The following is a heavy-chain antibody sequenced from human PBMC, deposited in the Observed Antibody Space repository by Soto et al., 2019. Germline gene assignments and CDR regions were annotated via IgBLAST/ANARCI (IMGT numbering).Heavy chain of an antibody. CDR1: GYTFTSYG. J-gene: IGHJ4*02. Sequence: GASVQVSCKASGYTFTSYGISWVRQAPGQGLEWMGWISAYNGNTNYAQKLQGRVTMTTDTSTSTAYMELRSLRSDDTAVYYCARVGYCSSTSCYLPFDYWGQGTLVTVSS. CDR2: ISAYNGNT. V-gene: IGHV1-18*01. CDR3: ARVGYCSSTSCYLPFDY. D-gene: IGHD2-2*03.